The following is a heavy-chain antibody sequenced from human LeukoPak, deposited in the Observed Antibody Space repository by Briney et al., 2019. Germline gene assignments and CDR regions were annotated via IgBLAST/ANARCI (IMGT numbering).Heavy chain of an antibody. V-gene: IGHV3-23*01. CDR2: IGASGEST. CDR1: GFTFSVAA. J-gene: IGHJ3*01. Sequence: QPGGALRPSCAASGFTFSVAAMTWVRQAPGKGLEWVSLIGASGESTYYADSVKGRLTISRDNSKNTLSLQMNSLRVEDTAMYFCAKDIQLSTWGLGTMVTVSS. CDR3: AKDIQLST. D-gene: IGHD5-24*01.